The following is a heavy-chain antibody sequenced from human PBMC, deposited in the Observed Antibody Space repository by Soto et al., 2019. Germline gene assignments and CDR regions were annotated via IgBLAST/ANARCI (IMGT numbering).Heavy chain of an antibody. CDR1: GFTFSTYA. CDR3: AKYSHGGSYNWFDP. Sequence: PGGSLRLSCAASGFTFSTYAMTWVRQAPGKGLEWVASISGDVGSTYYADSVKGRFAISRDNSKNTLYLQMDSLRAEDTAIYYCAKYSHGGSYNWFDPWGLGTLVTVSS. J-gene: IGHJ5*02. D-gene: IGHD1-26*01. CDR2: ISGDVGST. V-gene: IGHV3-23*01.